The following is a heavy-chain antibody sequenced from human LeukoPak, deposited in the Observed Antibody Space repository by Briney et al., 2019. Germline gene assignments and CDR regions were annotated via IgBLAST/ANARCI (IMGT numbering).Heavy chain of an antibody. V-gene: IGHV1-46*01. CDR1: GYTFTSYG. Sequence: ASVKVSCKASGYTFTSYGISWVRQAPGQGLEWMGIINPSGGSTSYAQKFQGRVTMTRDTSTSTVYMELSSLRSEDTAVYYCARERTSHCFDYWGQGTLVTVSS. CDR3: ARERTSHCFDY. CDR2: INPSGGST. J-gene: IGHJ4*02. D-gene: IGHD2-2*01.